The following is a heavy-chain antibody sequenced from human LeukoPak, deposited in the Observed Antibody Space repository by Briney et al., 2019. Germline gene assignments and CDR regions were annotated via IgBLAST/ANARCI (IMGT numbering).Heavy chain of an antibody. Sequence: GESLKISCKGSGYNFTNYWIGWVRQMPGKGLEWMGIIYPGDSDTRYRPSFQGQATVSADKSITTAYLQWSSLEASDTAIYYCARTYGSGTYNSGVGAFDIWGQGTMVTVSS. D-gene: IGHD3-10*01. CDR1: GYNFTNYW. J-gene: IGHJ3*02. V-gene: IGHV5-51*01. CDR3: ARTYGSGTYNSGVGAFDI. CDR2: IYPGDSDT.